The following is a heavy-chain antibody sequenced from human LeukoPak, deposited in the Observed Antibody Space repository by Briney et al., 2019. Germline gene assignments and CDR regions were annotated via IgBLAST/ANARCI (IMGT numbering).Heavy chain of an antibody. CDR2: ISPSGSTI. CDR3: ARKSAIFDY. Sequence: GGSLRLSCAASGFTFSSYEMNWVRQAPGRGLEWVSYISPSGSTIFYTDSVKGRFTISRDNANNSLYLQMNSLRAEDKAVYYCARKSAIFDYWGQGTLVTVSS. V-gene: IGHV3-48*03. D-gene: IGHD2-21*01. J-gene: IGHJ4*02. CDR1: GFTFSSYE.